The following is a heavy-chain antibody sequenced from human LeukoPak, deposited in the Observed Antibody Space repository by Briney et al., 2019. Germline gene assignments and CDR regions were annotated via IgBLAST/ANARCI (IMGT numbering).Heavy chain of an antibody. D-gene: IGHD3-22*01. CDR3: ARRDDSSGYHKIFDY. Sequence: PSETLSLTCTVPGGSVSSYYWTWLRQPPGKGLEWIGYIYYSGTTYYNPSLKSRVTISIDTSKNQFYLKLSSLTAADTAVYYCARRDDSSGYHKIFDYWGPGTLVTVSS. J-gene: IGHJ4*02. CDR2: IYYSGTT. V-gene: IGHV4-59*08. CDR1: GGSVSSYY.